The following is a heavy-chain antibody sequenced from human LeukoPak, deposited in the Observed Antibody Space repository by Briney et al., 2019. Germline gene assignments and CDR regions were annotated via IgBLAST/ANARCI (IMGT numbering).Heavy chain of an antibody. J-gene: IGHJ4*02. D-gene: IGHD6-19*01. CDR3: ARGQSDSSGWIDY. Sequence: SETLSLTCAVYGGSFSGYYWSWIRQPPGKGLEWIGEINHSGSTNYNPSLKSRVTISVDTSKNQFSLKLSSVTAADTAVYYCARGQSDSSGWIDYWGQGTLVTVSS. V-gene: IGHV4-34*01. CDR2: INHSGST. CDR1: GGSFSGYY.